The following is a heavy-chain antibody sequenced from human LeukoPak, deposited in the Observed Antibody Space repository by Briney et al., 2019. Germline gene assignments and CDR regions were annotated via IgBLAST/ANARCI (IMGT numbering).Heavy chain of an antibody. Sequence: PSETLSLTCTVSSGSISSYYWSWIRQPPGKGLEWIGEINHSGSTNYNPSLKSRVTISVDTSKNQFSLKLSSVTAADTAVYYCARRGSSIRTWGQGTLVTVSS. CDR1: SGSISSYY. CDR3: ARRGSSIRT. D-gene: IGHD6-13*01. J-gene: IGHJ5*02. CDR2: INHSGST. V-gene: IGHV4-34*01.